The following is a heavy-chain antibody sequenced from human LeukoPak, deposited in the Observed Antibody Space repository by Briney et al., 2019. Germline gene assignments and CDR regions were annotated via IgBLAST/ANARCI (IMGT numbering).Heavy chain of an antibody. D-gene: IGHD3-3*01. J-gene: IGHJ3*02. CDR1: GFTFSSYA. CDR2: ISYDGSNK. V-gene: IGHV3-30-3*01. CDR3: AREFLLGFWSGYYYAFDI. Sequence: GGSLRLSCAASGFTFSSYAMHWVRQAPGKGLEWVAVISYDGSNKYYADSMKGRFTISRDNSKNTLYLQMNSLRAEDTAVYYCAREFLLGFWSGYYYAFDIWGQGTMVTVSS.